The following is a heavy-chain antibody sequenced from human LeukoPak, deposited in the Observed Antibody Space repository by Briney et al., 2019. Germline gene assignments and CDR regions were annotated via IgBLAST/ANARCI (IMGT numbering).Heavy chain of an antibody. J-gene: IGHJ5*02. Sequence: GGSLRLSCAASGFTFSSYWMHWVRQAPGKGLVWVSRLNGDGSSTNYADSVKGRFTISRDNAKNTLFLQMNSLRAEDTAVYYCARDISSGGLYNWFDPCGQGTLVTVSS. V-gene: IGHV3-74*01. CDR1: GFTFSSYW. CDR3: ARDISSGGLYNWFDP. CDR2: LNGDGSST. D-gene: IGHD5-12*01.